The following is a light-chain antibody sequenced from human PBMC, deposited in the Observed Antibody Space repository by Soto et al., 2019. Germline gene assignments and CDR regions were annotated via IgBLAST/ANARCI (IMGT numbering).Light chain of an antibody. V-gene: IGKV3-11*01. Sequence: EIVLTQSPANLSLSPGERAALSCRASQSISTYLAWYQQKPGQAPRLFIYDASNRATGIPARFSGSGSGTDFTLTISSLEPEDFAVYYCQQRSKWPITFGQGTRLEIK. J-gene: IGKJ5*01. CDR3: QQRSKWPIT. CDR2: DAS. CDR1: QSISTY.